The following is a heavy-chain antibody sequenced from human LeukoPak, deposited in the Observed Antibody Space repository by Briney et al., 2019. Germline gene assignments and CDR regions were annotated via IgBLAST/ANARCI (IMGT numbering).Heavy chain of an antibody. CDR3: AKDSGSGSYYPTNWFDP. J-gene: IGHJ5*02. Sequence: HAGGSLRLSCAASGFTFDDYAMHWVRQAPGKGLEWVSLISWDGDNTYYADSVKGRFTISRDNSKNSLYPQMNSLRAEDTALYYCAKDSGSGSYYPTNWFDPWGQGTLVTVSS. D-gene: IGHD3-10*01. V-gene: IGHV3-43D*03. CDR1: GFTFDDYA. CDR2: ISWDGDNT.